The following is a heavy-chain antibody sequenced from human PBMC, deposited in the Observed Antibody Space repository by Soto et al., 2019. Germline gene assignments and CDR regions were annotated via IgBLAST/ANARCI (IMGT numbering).Heavy chain of an antibody. J-gene: IGHJ6*02. CDR3: ARAPVYYGMDV. Sequence: GGSLRLSCAASGFTFSSYAMHWVRQAPGKGLEWVAVISYDGSNKYYADSVKGRFTISRDNSKNTLYLQMNSLRAEDTAVYYCARAPVYYGMDVWGQGTTVTVSS. CDR2: ISYDGSNK. V-gene: IGHV3-30-3*01. CDR1: GFTFSSYA.